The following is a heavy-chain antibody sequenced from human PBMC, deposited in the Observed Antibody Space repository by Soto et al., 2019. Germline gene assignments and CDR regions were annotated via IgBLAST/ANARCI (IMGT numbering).Heavy chain of an antibody. D-gene: IGHD3-9*01. Sequence: ASVEVSCKASCYTFTSYGISWVRQAPGQGLEWMGWISAYNGNTNYAQKLQGRVTMTTDTSTSTAYMELRSLRSDDTAVYYCARGVLRYFDWLLPFDYWGQGTLVTVSS. CDR2: ISAYNGNT. CDR3: ARGVLRYFDWLLPFDY. V-gene: IGHV1-18*01. J-gene: IGHJ4*02. CDR1: CYTFTSYG.